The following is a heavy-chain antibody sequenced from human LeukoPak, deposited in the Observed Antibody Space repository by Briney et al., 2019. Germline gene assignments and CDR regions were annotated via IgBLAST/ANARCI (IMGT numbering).Heavy chain of an antibody. V-gene: IGHV4-59*01. CDR1: GGSISSYY. J-gene: IGHJ3*02. CDR3: ARDPRRWNCSSTSCYDADAFDI. CDR2: IYYSGST. D-gene: IGHD2-2*01. Sequence: SETLSLTCTVSGGSISSYYWSRIRQPPGKGLEWIGYIYYSGSTNYNPSLKSRVTISVDTSKNQFSLKLSSVTAADTAVYYCARDPRRWNCSSTSCYDADAFDIWGQGTMVTVSS.